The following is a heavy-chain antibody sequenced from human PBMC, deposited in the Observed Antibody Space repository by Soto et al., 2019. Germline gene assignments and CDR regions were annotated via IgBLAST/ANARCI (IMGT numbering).Heavy chain of an antibody. CDR2: IYYSGST. D-gene: IGHD5-12*01. CDR3: ARAGGGYSGYEPIDY. J-gene: IGHJ4*02. Sequence: SETLSLTCTVSGGSISSYYWSWIRQPPGKGLEWIGYIYYSGSTNYNPSLKSRVTISVDTSKNQFSLKLSSVTAADTAVYYCARAGGGYSGYEPIDYWGQGTLVTVSS. CDR1: GGSISSYY. V-gene: IGHV4-59*01.